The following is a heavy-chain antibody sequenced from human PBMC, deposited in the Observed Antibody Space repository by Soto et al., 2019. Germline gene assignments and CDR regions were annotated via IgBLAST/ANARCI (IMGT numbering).Heavy chain of an antibody. CDR3: ARDSYYDFWSGYGHYYYYYMDV. Sequence: GGSLRLSCAASGFTFSRYWMHWVRQAPGKGLEWVAVIWYDGSNKYYADSVKGRFTISRDNSKNTLYLQMNSLRAEDTAVYYCARDSYYDFWSGYGHYYYYYMDVWGKGTRVTVSS. J-gene: IGHJ6*03. CDR2: IWYDGSNK. D-gene: IGHD3-3*01. V-gene: IGHV3-33*08. CDR1: GFTFSRYW.